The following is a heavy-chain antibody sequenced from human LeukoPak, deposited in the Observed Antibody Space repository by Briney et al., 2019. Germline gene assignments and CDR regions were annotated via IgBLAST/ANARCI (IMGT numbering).Heavy chain of an antibody. D-gene: IGHD2-15*01. Sequence: SVKVSCKASGGTFRSYAISWVRQAPGQGLEWMGRIIPIFGTANYAQKFQGRVTITTDESTSTAYMELSSLRSEDTAVYYCARVSDCSGGSCYPNWFDPWGQGTLVTVSS. V-gene: IGHV1-69*05. J-gene: IGHJ5*02. CDR3: ARVSDCSGGSCYPNWFDP. CDR2: IIPIFGTA. CDR1: GGTFRSYA.